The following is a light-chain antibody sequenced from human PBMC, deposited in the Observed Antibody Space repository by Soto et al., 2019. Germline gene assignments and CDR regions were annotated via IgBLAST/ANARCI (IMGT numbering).Light chain of an antibody. V-gene: IGKV3-11*01. CDR1: QNISTY. J-gene: IGKJ1*01. CDR3: QQRANSPPWT. CDR2: GVS. Sequence: EIVLTQSPATLSLSPGEGASLSCRASQNISTYLAWYQQRPGQVPRLLIYGVSKRAPAIPPRFSGSGSGTDFTRSVSCLETEDFATYYCQQRANSPPWTFGQGTRVELK.